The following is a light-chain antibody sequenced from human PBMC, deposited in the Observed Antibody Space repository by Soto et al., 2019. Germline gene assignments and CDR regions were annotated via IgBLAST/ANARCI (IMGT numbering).Light chain of an antibody. CDR3: AAWDDSLNGPV. Sequence: QSVLTQPPSASGTPGQRVTISCSGSSSNIGGNTVNWYQHLPGTAPKLLIYSNNQRPSEVPDRFSGSKSGTSASLAISGLQSEDEADYYCAAWDDSLNGPVFGGGTKLTVL. CDR1: SSNIGGNT. V-gene: IGLV1-44*01. CDR2: SNN. J-gene: IGLJ2*01.